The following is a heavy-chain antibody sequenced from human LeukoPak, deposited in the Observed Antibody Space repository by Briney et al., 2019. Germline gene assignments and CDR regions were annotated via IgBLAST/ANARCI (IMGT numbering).Heavy chain of an antibody. CDR1: GFTFGNLR. V-gene: IGHV3-7*03. J-gene: IGHJ4*02. CDR3: ARDRGLSYGYNFDY. Sequence: GGSLRLSCAASGFTFGNLRMSWVRQAPGKGLEWVANIKQDASEKYYVDSVKGRFTISRDNARNSLYLQMNSLRAEDTAVYYCARDRGLSYGYNFDYWGQGTLVSVSS. CDR2: IKQDASEK. D-gene: IGHD5-18*01.